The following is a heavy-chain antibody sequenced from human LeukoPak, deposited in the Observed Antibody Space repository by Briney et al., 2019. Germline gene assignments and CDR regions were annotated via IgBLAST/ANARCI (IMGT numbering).Heavy chain of an antibody. D-gene: IGHD2-15*01. CDR3: VRDRGYCSGGTCYALWDY. CDR2: IKKDGSEK. V-gene: IGHV3-7*01. Sequence: GGSLRLSCAASGFTFNTYWMNWIRQAPGKGLEWVANIKKDGSEKYYVDSVKGRFTISRDNAKNLLYLLMNSLRVEDTAMYYCVRDRGYCSGGTCYALWDYWGQGTLVTVSS. J-gene: IGHJ4*02. CDR1: GFTFNTYW.